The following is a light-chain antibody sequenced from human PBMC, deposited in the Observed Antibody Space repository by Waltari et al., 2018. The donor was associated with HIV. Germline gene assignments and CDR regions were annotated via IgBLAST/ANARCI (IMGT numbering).Light chain of an antibody. Sequence: SSELTQDPAVSVALGQTVRITCQGDSLRSYYANWYQQKPGQAPVLVIYGKHNRPSGIPDRFSGSSSGNTASLTITGAQAEDEADYYCNSRDSSGDVVFGGGTKLTVL. V-gene: IGLV3-19*01. CDR3: NSRDSSGDVV. CDR1: SLRSYY. J-gene: IGLJ2*01. CDR2: GKH.